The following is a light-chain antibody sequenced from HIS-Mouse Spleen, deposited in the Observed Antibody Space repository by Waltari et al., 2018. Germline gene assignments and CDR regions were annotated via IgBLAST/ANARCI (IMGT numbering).Light chain of an antibody. CDR3: CSYAGSYPVV. CDR1: SSDVGGYNY. Sequence: QSALTQPRPVSGSPGQSVTISCTGTSSDVGGYNYFYWYQQPPGQAPKLLLSYFSNKPSGFPDRFSGSKSGNTASLTISGLQAEDEADYYCCSYAGSYPVVFGGGTKLTVL. CDR2: YFS. J-gene: IGLJ2*01. V-gene: IGLV2-11*01.